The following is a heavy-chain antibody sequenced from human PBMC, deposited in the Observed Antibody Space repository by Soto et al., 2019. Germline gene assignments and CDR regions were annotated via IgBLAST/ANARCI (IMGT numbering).Heavy chain of an antibody. V-gene: IGHV3-33*01. CDR1: GFTFSSYG. CDR2: IWYDGSNK. D-gene: IGHD3-22*01. J-gene: IGHJ6*02. CDR3: ARNALPYYYDSSGSGRDNGMDV. Sequence: SGGSLRLSCAASGFTFSSYGMHWVRQAPGKGLEWVAVIWYDGSNKYYADSVKGRFTISRDNSKNTLYLQMNSLRAEDTAVYYCARNALPYYYDSSGSGRDNGMDVWGQGTTVTVSS.